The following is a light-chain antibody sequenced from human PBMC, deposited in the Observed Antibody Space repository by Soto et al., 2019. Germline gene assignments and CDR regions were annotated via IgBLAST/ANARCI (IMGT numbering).Light chain of an antibody. V-gene: IGKV1-5*03. CDR2: KAS. J-gene: IGKJ4*01. CDR1: QSISSW. CDR3: QQYNSYPT. Sequence: DIQMTQSPSTLSASVGDRVTITCRASQSISSWLAWYQQKPGKAPKLLIYKASSLESGVPSRFSGSGSGTEFTLTISSLPPDDFATYYYQQYNSYPTFGGGTKVEIK.